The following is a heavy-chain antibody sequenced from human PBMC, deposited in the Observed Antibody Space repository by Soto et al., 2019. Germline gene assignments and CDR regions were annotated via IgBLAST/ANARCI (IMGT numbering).Heavy chain of an antibody. V-gene: IGHV1-3*01. CDR2: INAGNGNP. Sequence: ASVKVSCKASGYTFSRYGMHWVRQAPGQRLEWMGWINAGNGNPKYSQKFQGRVTITRDTSASTAYMELSSLRSEDTAVYYCARDTAGYWEYNWFDPWGQGTLVTVS. CDR3: ARDTAGYWEYNWFDP. D-gene: IGHD3-9*01. J-gene: IGHJ5*02. CDR1: GYTFSRYG.